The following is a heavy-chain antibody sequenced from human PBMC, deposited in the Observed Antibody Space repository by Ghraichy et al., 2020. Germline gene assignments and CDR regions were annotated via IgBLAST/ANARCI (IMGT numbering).Heavy chain of an antibody. CDR2: IYTSGST. V-gene: IGHV4-61*02. Sequence: SETLSLTCTVSGGSISSGSYYWSWIRQPAGKGLEWIGRIYTSGSTNYNPSLKSRVTISVDTSKNQFSLKLSSVTAADTAVYYCARADGYTNFDYWGQGTLVTVSS. CDR1: GGSISSGSYY. D-gene: IGHD5-24*01. J-gene: IGHJ4*02. CDR3: ARADGYTNFDY.